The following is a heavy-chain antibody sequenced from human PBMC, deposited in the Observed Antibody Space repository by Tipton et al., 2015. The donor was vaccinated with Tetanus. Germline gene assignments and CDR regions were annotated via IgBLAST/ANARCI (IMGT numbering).Heavy chain of an antibody. CDR2: IYDSGNT. CDR3: ARNHPPRGYPYGGFHS. V-gene: IGHV4-31*03. Sequence: TLSLTCTVSGGSISTGGYSWNWIRQRPGKGLEWIGYIYDSGNTHYNPSLKSRVTISIDGSKTQFSLKSTSVTAADTAVYYCARNHPPRGYPYGGFHSWGQGTLVTVSS. CDR1: GGSISTGGYS. D-gene: IGHD5-12*01. J-gene: IGHJ4*02.